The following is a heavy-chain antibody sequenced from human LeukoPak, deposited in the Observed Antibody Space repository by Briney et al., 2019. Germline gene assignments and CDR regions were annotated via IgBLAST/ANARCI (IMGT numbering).Heavy chain of an antibody. CDR3: AREYCSGGSCYNDAFDI. CDR1: GFTFSSYS. CDR2: ISSSSSYI. Sequence: GGSLRLSCAASGFTFSSYSMNWVRQAPGKGLEWVSSISSSSSYIYYADSVKGRFTISRDNAKNSLYLQMNSLRAEDTAVYYCAREYCSGGSCYNDAFDIWGQGTMVTVSS. J-gene: IGHJ3*02. V-gene: IGHV3-21*01. D-gene: IGHD2-15*01.